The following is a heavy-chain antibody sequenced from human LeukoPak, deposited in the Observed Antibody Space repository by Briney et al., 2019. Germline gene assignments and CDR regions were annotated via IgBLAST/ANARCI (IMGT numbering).Heavy chain of an antibody. V-gene: IGHV3-9*01. CDR3: AKGRYCSSTSCWGEFDY. CDR2: ISWNSGSI. CDR1: GFTFDDYA. J-gene: IGHJ4*02. Sequence: PGVSLRLSCAASGFTFDDYAMHWVRQAPGKGLEWVSGISWNSGSIGYADSVKGRFTISRDNAKNSLYLQMNSLRAEGTALYYCAKGRYCSSTSCWGEFDYWGQGTLVTVSS. D-gene: IGHD2-2*01.